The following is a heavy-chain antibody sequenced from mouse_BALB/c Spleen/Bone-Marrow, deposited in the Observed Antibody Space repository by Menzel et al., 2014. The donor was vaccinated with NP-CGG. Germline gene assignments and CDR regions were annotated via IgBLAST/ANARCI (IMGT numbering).Heavy chain of an antibody. CDR2: IWGGGGT. D-gene: IGHD2-3*01. CDR3: ARKDGGYYVMDY. J-gene: IGHJ4*01. Sequence: VMLVESGPGLVAPSQNLSITCTVSGFSLSRYNIHWIRQPPGKGLEWLGMIWGGGGTDHNSALKSRLRISKDNSKSQIFLKTNSLQIDDTAMYHCARKDGGYYVMDYWGQGTSVTVSS. V-gene: IGHV2-6-4*01. CDR1: GFSLSRYN.